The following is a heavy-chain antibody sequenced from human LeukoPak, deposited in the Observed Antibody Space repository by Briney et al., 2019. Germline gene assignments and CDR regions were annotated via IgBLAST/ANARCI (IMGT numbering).Heavy chain of an antibody. CDR3: AKPQVVGTTDYWYFDL. Sequence: PGRSLRLSCAASGFTFSSYGMHWVRQAPAKGLEWVALISYDGTKKYYADSVKGRFTVSRDNSKNTLYLQMNSLRGEDTAVYYCAKPQVVGTTDYWYFDLWGRGTLVTVSS. J-gene: IGHJ2*01. V-gene: IGHV3-30*18. CDR1: GFTFSSYG. D-gene: IGHD2-15*01. CDR2: ISYDGTKK.